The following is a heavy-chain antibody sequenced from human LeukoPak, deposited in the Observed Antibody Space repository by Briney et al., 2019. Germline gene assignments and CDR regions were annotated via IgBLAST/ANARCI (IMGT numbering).Heavy chain of an antibody. CDR1: GFTFSSYS. J-gene: IGHJ3*02. D-gene: IGHD3-10*01. Sequence: GGSLRLSCAASGFTFSSYSMNWVRQAPGKGLEWVSSISSSSSYIYYADSVKGRFTISRDNAKNSLYLQMNSLSADDTAVYYCAPPHSAVYYGDAFDIWGQGTMVTVSS. CDR3: APPHSAVYYGDAFDI. CDR2: ISSSSSYI. V-gene: IGHV3-21*04.